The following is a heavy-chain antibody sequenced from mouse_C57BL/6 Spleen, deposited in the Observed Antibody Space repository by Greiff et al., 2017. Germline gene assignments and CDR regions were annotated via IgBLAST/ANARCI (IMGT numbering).Heavy chain of an antibody. Sequence: QVQLKESGAELARPGASVKLSCKASGYTFTSYGISWVKQRTGQGLEWIGEIYPRSGNTYYNEKFKGKATLTADKSSSTAYMELRSLTSEDSAVYFCAHVNYYGSSYFDYWGQGTTLTVSS. V-gene: IGHV1-81*01. D-gene: IGHD1-1*01. CDR2: IYPRSGNT. J-gene: IGHJ2*01. CDR3: AHVNYYGSSYFDY. CDR1: GYTFTSYG.